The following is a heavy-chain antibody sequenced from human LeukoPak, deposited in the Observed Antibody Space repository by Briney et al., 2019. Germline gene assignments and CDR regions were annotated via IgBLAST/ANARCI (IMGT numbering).Heavy chain of an antibody. Sequence: SMXXVRQAPGXGVXGMGGFDPEDGQTIYAQKFQGRVTMPEHTSTHTAYMELSSLRSEDTAVYYCATLPLTYAAFDIWGQGTMVTVSS. J-gene: IGHJ3*02. D-gene: IGHD3-16*01. CDR2: FDPEDGQT. CDR3: ATLPLTYAAFDI. V-gene: IGHV1-24*01. CDR1: S.